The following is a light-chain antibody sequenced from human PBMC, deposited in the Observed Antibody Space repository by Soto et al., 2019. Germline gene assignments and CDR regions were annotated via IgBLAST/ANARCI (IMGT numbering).Light chain of an antibody. CDR1: QWLSSRY. Sequence: EIVFTQSPGPLSLSPGETDTLSCSAIQWLSSRYLAWYQQKPGRAPRLLIHGASTRATGTPDRFSGSGSGTDFTLTITRLEPEDFAVYFCQQYGTSLSSTFGQGTRLEIK. J-gene: IGKJ5*01. V-gene: IGKV3-20*01. CDR3: QQYGTSLSST. CDR2: GAS.